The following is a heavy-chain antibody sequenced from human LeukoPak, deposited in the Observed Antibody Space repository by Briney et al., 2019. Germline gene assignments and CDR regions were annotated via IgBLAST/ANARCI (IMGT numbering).Heavy chain of an antibody. CDR2: IYTSGST. Sequence: SETLSLTCTVSGGSISSYYWSWIRQPAGKGLEWIGRIYTSGSTNYNPSLKSRVTMSVETSKNQFSLKLSSVTAADTAVYYCAREQTPYCSSTSCYFGSWFDPWGQGTLVTVSS. J-gene: IGHJ5*02. CDR3: AREQTPYCSSTSCYFGSWFDP. CDR1: GGSISSYY. D-gene: IGHD2-2*01. V-gene: IGHV4-4*07.